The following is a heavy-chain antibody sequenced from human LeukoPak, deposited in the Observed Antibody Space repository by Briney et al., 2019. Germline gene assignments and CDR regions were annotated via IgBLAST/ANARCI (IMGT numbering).Heavy chain of an antibody. D-gene: IGHD3-3*01. Sequence: GSSVKVSCKASGGTFSSYTISWVRQALGQGLEWMGRIIPILGIANYAQKFQGRVTITADKSTSTAYMELSSLRSEDTAVYYCARFQDYDFWSGYPPPDYYYYMDVWGKGTTVTVSS. CDR3: ARFQDYDFWSGYPPPDYYYYMDV. V-gene: IGHV1-69*02. J-gene: IGHJ6*03. CDR2: IIPILGIA. CDR1: GGTFSSYT.